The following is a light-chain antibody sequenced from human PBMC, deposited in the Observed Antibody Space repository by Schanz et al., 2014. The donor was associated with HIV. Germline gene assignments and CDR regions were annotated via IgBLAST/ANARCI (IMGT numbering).Light chain of an antibody. CDR1: QSVRSH. Sequence: EIVMTQSPGTLSVSPGERAIVSCRASQSVRSHLAWYQQKPGQAPRLLIYGTSTRATGIPARFSGSGSGTEFTLTISSLQSEDFAVYYCQRYNSYSHTFGQGTKLDIK. V-gene: IGKV3-15*01. J-gene: IGKJ2*01. CDR2: GTS. CDR3: QRYNSYSHT.